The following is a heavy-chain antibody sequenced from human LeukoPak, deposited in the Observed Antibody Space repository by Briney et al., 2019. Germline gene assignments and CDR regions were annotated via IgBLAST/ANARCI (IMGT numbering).Heavy chain of an antibody. CDR1: GGSFSGYY. CDR3: ARDAGSGYFDY. CDR2: INHSGST. D-gene: IGHD6-19*01. Sequence: IPSETLSLTCAVYGGSFSGYYWSWIRQPPGKGLEWIGEINHSGSTNYNPSLKSRVTISVDTSKNQFSLKLSSVTAADTAVYYCARDAGSGYFDYWGQGTLVTVSS. V-gene: IGHV4-34*01. J-gene: IGHJ4*02.